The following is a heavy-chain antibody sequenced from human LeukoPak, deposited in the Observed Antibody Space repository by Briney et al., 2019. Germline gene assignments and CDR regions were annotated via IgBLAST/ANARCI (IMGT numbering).Heavy chain of an antibody. Sequence: SETLSLTCTLSGGSISSSSYYWGWIRQPPGKGLEWIGSIYYNGGTYYNPSLKSRVTISVDTSKNQFSLKLRSVTAADTAVYYCARLPRSDIAVAGPIDYWGQGTLVAVSS. CDR2: IYYNGGT. CDR1: GGSISSSSYY. V-gene: IGHV4-39*01. D-gene: IGHD6-19*01. CDR3: ARLPRSDIAVAGPIDY. J-gene: IGHJ4*02.